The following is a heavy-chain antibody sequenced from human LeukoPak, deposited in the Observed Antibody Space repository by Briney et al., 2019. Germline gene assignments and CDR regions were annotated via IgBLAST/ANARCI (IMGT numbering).Heavy chain of an antibody. V-gene: IGHV3-23*01. J-gene: IGHJ4*02. CDR3: AKTTTLLGYCSSTSCRGFDY. CDR1: GFTFSSYA. D-gene: IGHD2-2*01. Sequence: GGSLRLSCAASGFTFSSYAMSWVRQAPGKGLEWVSAISGSGGSTYYADSVKGRSTISRDNAKNTLYLQMNSLRAEDTAVYYCAKTTTLLGYCSSTSCRGFDYWGQGTLVTVSS. CDR2: ISGSGGST.